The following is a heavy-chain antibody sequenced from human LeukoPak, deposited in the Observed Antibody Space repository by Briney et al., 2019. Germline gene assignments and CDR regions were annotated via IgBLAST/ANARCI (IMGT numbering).Heavy chain of an antibody. CDR1: GYTFTRYS. V-gene: IGHV1-18*01. CDR3: ARDITGGEDY. Sequence: GASVKVSCKASGYTFTRYSITWFRQAPGQGLEWMGWIGGYNGDTKYPQQFQDRVTVTTDTSSTTVYMELRSLRSDDTAVYYCARDITGGEDYWGQGTLVTVSS. D-gene: IGHD1-20*01. CDR2: IGGYNGDT. J-gene: IGHJ4*02.